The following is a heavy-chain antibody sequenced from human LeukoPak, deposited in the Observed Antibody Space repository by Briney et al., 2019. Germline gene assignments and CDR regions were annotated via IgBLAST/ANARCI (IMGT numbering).Heavy chain of an antibody. Sequence: GGSLRLSCAASGFTFSSYSMNWVRQAPGKGLEWVSSISSSSSYIYYADSVKGRFTISRDNAKNSLYLQMNSLRAGDTAVYYCARGRDTAMVYFDYWGQGTLVTVSS. J-gene: IGHJ4*02. CDR1: GFTFSSYS. V-gene: IGHV3-21*01. CDR3: ARGRDTAMVYFDY. CDR2: ISSSSSYI. D-gene: IGHD5-18*01.